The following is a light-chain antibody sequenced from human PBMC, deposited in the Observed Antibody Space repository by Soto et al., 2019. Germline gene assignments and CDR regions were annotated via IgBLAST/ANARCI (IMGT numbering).Light chain of an antibody. CDR1: QSVSSNY. V-gene: IGKV3-20*01. CDR2: GAS. J-gene: IGKJ5*01. CDR3: QQYGTSPIT. Sequence: EIVLTQSPGTLSLSPGERATLSCRASQSVSSNYLAWYQQKPGRAPRLLIYGASSRATGIPDRFSGSGSGTDFTLTISRLEPEDFAVYYCQQYGTSPITFGQGTRLEIK.